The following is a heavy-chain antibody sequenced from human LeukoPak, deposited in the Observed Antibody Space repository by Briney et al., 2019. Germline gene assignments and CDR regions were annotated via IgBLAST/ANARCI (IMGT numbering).Heavy chain of an antibody. CDR1: GYTFTGYD. D-gene: IGHD6-13*01. CDR2: INPYNGGT. CDR3: SRAVRQLVENYCYYYRDV. Sequence: ASVKVSCKASGYTFTGYDMYWVRQAPGQGLEWMGWINPYNGGTNHAQKFQGSVTTTTDTSTSTAYMELRRMGSDDTCVYYCSRAVRQLVENYCYYYRDVWGKGTRVTISS. V-gene: IGHV1-2*02. J-gene: IGHJ6*03.